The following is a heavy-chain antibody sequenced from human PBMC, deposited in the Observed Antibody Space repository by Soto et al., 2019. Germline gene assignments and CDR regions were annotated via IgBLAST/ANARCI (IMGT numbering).Heavy chain of an antibody. J-gene: IGHJ4*01. CDR3: ATGALTFWEVLNA. Sequence: QFQLVQSGADVKKPGSSVKVSCKASGATFSSSTFTWVRQAPGQGRAWMGRIIPMFGITNSAQKFQGRLGITAAESTNTVFIAMSTLRSDDPAIYYCATGALTFWEVLNAWGHGPLVT. CDR2: IIPMFGIT. V-gene: IGHV1-69*02. CDR1: GATFSSST. D-gene: IGHD3-3*02.